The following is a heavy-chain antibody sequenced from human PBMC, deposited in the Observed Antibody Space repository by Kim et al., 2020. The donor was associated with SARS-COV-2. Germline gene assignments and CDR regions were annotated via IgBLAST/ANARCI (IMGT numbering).Heavy chain of an antibody. V-gene: IGHV4-4*02. J-gene: IGHJ3*02. D-gene: IGHD3-9*01. Sequence: SETLSLTCAVSGGSISSSNWWSWVRQPPGKGLEWIGEIYHSGSTNYNPSLKSRVTISVDKSKNQFSLKLSSVTAADTAVYYCARDSEGHYDILTGGDSDAFDIWGQGTMVTVSS. CDR1: GGSISSSNW. CDR2: IYHSGST. CDR3: ARDSEGHYDILTGGDSDAFDI.